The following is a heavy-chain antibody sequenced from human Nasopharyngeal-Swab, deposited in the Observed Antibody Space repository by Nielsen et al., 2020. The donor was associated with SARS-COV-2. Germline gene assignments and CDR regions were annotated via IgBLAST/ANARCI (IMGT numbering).Heavy chain of an antibody. D-gene: IGHD3-22*01. CDR2: IYPGDSDT. Sequence: GESLKISCEGSGYDFSNHWIGWVRQMPGRGLEWMGIIYPGDSDTRYSPSFQGQVTISADKSISTAYLQWSSLKASDTAMYYCARYRARGDSSGYYFDYWGQGTLVTVSS. V-gene: IGHV5-51*01. CDR3: ARYRARGDSSGYYFDY. CDR1: GYDFSNHW. J-gene: IGHJ4*02.